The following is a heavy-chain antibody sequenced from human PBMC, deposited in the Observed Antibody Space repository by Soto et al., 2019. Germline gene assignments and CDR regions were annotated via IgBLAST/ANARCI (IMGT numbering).Heavy chain of an antibody. CDR2: IWYDGSNK. CDR1: GFTFSSYG. CDR3: ARGRPSGSLHYYDSSGYSRIAFDI. D-gene: IGHD3-22*01. V-gene: IGHV3-33*01. Sequence: GGSLRLSCAASGFTFSSYGMHWVRQAPGKGLEWVAVIWYDGSNKYYADSVKGRFTISRDNSKNTLYLQMNSLRAEDTAVYYCARGRPSGSLHYYDSSGYSRIAFDIWGQGTMVTVSS. J-gene: IGHJ3*02.